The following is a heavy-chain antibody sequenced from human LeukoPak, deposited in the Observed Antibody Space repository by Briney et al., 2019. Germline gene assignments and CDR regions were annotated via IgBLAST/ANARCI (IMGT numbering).Heavy chain of an antibody. CDR1: GGPVSSGTSY. V-gene: IGHV4-61*01. J-gene: IGHJ4*02. Sequence: PSETLSLTCTVSGGPVSSGTSYWSWIRQPPGKGLEWIGNTYYSGSTHYNPSLKSRVTISLDTSKNQFSLKLKSVTAADTAVYYCARTSVVTATPFVYWGQGTLVTVSS. CDR3: ARTSVVTATPFVY. D-gene: IGHD2-21*02. CDR2: TYYSGST.